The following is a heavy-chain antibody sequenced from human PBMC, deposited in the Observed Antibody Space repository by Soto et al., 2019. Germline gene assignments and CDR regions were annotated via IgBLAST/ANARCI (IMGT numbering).Heavy chain of an antibody. J-gene: IGHJ4*02. CDR1: GYTFTGYY. D-gene: IGHD3-22*01. V-gene: IGHV1-2*04. Sequence: ASVKVSCKASGYTFTGYYMHWVLQAPGQGLEWMGWINPNSGGTNYAQKFQGWVTMTRDTSISTAYMELSRLRSDDTAVYYCARVYYYDSSGPLGYWGQGTLVTVSS. CDR2: INPNSGGT. CDR3: ARVYYYDSSGPLGY.